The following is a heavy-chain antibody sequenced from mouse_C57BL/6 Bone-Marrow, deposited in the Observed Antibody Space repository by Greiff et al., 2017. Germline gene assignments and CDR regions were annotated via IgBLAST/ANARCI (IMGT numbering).Heavy chain of an antibody. V-gene: IGHV1-19*01. CDR3: AKKRRGFITLNYFDY. Sequence: VQLQQSGPVLVKPGASVKMSCKASGYTFTDYYMNWVKQSHGKSLEWIGVINPYNGGTSYNQKFKGKATLTVDKSSSTAYMELNSLTSEDSAVYYCAKKRRGFITLNYFDYWGQGTTLTVSS. CDR1: GYTFTDYY. D-gene: IGHD1-1*01. J-gene: IGHJ2*01. CDR2: INPYNGGT.